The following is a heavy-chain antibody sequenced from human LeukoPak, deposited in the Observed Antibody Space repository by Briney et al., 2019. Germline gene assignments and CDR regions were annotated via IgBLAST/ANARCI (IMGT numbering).Heavy chain of an antibody. D-gene: IGHD3-22*01. J-gene: IGHJ5*02. CDR3: ARGGGYYDSSGHSNWFDP. Sequence: SETLSLTCAVYGGSFSGYYWSWIRQPPGKGLEWIGEINHSGSTNYNPSLKSRVTISVDTSKNQFSLKLSSVTAADTAVYYCARGGGYYDSSGHSNWFDPWGQGTLVTVSS. CDR1: GGSFSGYY. CDR2: INHSGST. V-gene: IGHV4-34*01.